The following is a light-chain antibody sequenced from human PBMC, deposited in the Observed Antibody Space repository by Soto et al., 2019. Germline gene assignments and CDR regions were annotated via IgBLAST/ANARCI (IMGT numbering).Light chain of an antibody. J-gene: IGKJ4*01. CDR2: DAS. CDR3: QQRSNWPGLT. Sequence: EIVLTQSPATLSLSPGERATLSCRASQSVSNYLAWYQQRPGQAPRLLIYDASNRATGIPTRFSGSGSGTDFTLTISSLEPADFAVYYCQQRSNWPGLTFGGGTKVEMK. CDR1: QSVSNY. V-gene: IGKV3-11*01.